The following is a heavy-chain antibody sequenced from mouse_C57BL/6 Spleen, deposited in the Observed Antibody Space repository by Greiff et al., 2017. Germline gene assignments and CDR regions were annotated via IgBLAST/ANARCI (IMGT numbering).Heavy chain of an antibody. Sequence: QVQLKESGAELVRPGASVKLSCKASGYTFTDYYINWVKQRPGQGLEWIARIYPGSGNTYYNEKFKGKATLTAEKSSSTAYMQLSSLTSEDSAVYFCARTYGNYPYYFGYWGQGTTLTVSS. D-gene: IGHD2-10*02. CDR2: IYPGSGNT. CDR1: GYTFTDYY. CDR3: ARTYGNYPYYFGY. V-gene: IGHV1-76*01. J-gene: IGHJ2*01.